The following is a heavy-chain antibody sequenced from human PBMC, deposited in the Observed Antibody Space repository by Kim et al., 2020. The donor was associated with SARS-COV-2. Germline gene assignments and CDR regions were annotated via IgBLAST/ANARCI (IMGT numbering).Heavy chain of an antibody. V-gene: IGHV3-15*01. CDR2: IKSKTDGGTT. J-gene: IGHJ4*02. Sequence: GGSLRLSCAASGFTFSNAWMSWVRQAPGKGLEWVGRIKSKTDGGTTDYAAPVKGRFTISRDDSKNTLYLQMNSLKTEDTAVYYCTTEVLWFGELLYPLDYWGQGTLVTVSS. D-gene: IGHD3-10*01. CDR3: TTEVLWFGELLYPLDY. CDR1: GFTFSNAW.